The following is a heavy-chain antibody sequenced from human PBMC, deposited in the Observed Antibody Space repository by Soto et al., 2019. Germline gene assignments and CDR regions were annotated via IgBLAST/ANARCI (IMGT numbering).Heavy chain of an antibody. V-gene: IGHV4-39*01. J-gene: IGHJ6*02. CDR1: SASISSSSYT. D-gene: IGHD2-2*01. CDR2: IYYSGTT. CDR3: ARLHGYCISSSCHGHYAMDV. Sequence: QLQLQESGPGLVKPSETLSLTCTVSSASISSSSYTWGWIRQPPGKGLEWIGSIYYSGTTYYNPSLNSRVTVSVYTSKNQSSLKVTSVTAADTAVYYCARLHGYCISSSCHGHYAMDVWGQGTTVTVSS.